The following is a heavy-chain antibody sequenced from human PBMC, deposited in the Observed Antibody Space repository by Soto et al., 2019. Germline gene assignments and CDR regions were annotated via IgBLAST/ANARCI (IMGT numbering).Heavy chain of an antibody. V-gene: IGHV4-31*03. CDR1: GDSVTSGAYF. J-gene: IGHJ6*03. CDR2: ISHGGST. D-gene: IGHD4-17*01. Sequence: QVQLQESGPGLVKPSQTLSLTCSVSGDSVTSGAYFWAWIRHRPGKALKWIGYISHGGSTYYSPSLESRLSMSIDTSKNQFSLKLTSVTAADTAMYYCARSGDYEGPTFFSHYMDVWGKGTSVTVSS. CDR3: ARSGDYEGPTFFSHYMDV.